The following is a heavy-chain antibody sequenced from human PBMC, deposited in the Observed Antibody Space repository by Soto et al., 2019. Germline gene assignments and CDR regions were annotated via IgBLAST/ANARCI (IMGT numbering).Heavy chain of an antibody. CDR2: ISAYNGNT. CDR1: GYTFASYA. V-gene: IGHV1-18*01. CDR3: ARDPPPPDY. Sequence: ASVKVSCKASGYTFASYAISWMRQAPGQGLEWMGWISAYNGNTNYAQKLQGRVTMTTDTSTSTAYMELRSLRSNDTAVYYCARDPPPPDYWGQGTLVTVSS. J-gene: IGHJ4*02.